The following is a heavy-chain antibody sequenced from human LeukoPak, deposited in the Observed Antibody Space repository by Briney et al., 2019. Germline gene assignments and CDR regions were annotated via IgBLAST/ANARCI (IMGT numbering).Heavy chain of an antibody. Sequence: KFYSTSLKTRLTISKDTSKNQVVLTMTNMDPVDTATYYCARYYGSGSYYWYYFDYWGQGTLVTVSS. CDR2: K. CDR3: ARYYGSGSYYWYYFDY. J-gene: IGHJ4*02. V-gene: IGHV2-70*04. D-gene: IGHD3-10*01.